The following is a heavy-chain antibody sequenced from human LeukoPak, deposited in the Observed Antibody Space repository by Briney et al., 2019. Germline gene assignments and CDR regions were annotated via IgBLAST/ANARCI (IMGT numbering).Heavy chain of an antibody. J-gene: IGHJ4*02. D-gene: IGHD1-26*01. V-gene: IGHV4-4*02. CDR3: TRESGAFSPFGF. Sequence: SGTLSLTCAVSGGSITTTNWWSLVRQPPGKGLEWIGEVHLSGATNYNPSLESRVSMSIDKSKNHLSLEVTSVTAADTAIYYCTRESGAFSPFGFWGQGTLLTVSS. CDR1: GGSITTTNW. CDR2: VHLSGAT.